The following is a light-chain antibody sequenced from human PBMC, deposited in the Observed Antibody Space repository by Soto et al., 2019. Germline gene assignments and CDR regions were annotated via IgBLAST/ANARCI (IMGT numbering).Light chain of an antibody. CDR2: EVN. CDR1: SSDVGGYNF. CDR3: SSYASSNNVGV. V-gene: IGLV2-8*01. Sequence: QSALTQPPSASGSPGQSVTISCTGTSSDVGGYNFVSWYQQHPGKAPKLMIYEVNKRPSGVPDRFSGSKSGNTASLTVSGLQAEDEADYYCSSYASSNNVGVFGGGTKVTGL. J-gene: IGLJ2*01.